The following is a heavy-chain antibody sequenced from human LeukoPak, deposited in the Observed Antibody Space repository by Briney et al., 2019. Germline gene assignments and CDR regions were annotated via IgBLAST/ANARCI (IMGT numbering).Heavy chain of an antibody. J-gene: IGHJ5*02. V-gene: IGHV3-48*03. CDR3: ARDLVVRGRWSWFDP. D-gene: IGHD3-10*01. CDR2: ISSSGSSI. Sequence: GGSLRLPCAASGFSFSSYEMNWFRQAPGKGLEWVSYISSSGSSIYYTDSVKGRFTISRDNAKNSLYLQMNSLRAEDTAVYYCARDLVVRGRWSWFDPRGQGTLVTVSS. CDR1: GFSFSSYE.